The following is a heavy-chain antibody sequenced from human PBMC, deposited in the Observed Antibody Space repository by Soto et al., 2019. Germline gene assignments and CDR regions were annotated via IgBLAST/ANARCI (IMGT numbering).Heavy chain of an antibody. V-gene: IGHV3-53*04. CDR1: GFTVSSNY. J-gene: IGHJ4*02. Sequence: GGSLRLSCAASGFTVSSNYMSWVRQAPGKGLEWVSVIYSGGSTYYADSVKGRFTISRHNSKNTLYLQMNSLRAEDTAVYYCARENYCSGGSCCSGYFDYWGQGTLVTVSS. D-gene: IGHD2-15*01. CDR3: ARENYCSGGSCCSGYFDY. CDR2: IYSGGST.